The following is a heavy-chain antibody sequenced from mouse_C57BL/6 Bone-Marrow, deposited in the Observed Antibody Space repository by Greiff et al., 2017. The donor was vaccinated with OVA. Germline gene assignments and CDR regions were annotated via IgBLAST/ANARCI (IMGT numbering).Heavy chain of an antibody. CDR3: ATYYDYDVGNWYFDV. CDR2: IDPSDSYT. CDR1: GYTFTSYW. D-gene: IGHD2-4*01. V-gene: IGHV1-69*01. J-gene: IGHJ1*03. Sequence: QVQLQQPGAELVMPGASVKLSCKASGYTFTSYWMHWVKQRPGQGLEWIGEIDPSDSYTNYNQKFKGKSTVTVDKSSSTAYMQLSSLTSEDSAVYYCATYYDYDVGNWYFDVWGTGTTVTVSS.